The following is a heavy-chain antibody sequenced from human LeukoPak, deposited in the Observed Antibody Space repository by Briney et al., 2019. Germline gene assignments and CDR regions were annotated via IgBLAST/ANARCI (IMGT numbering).Heavy chain of an antibody. CDR3: ARGSALSDYSSPGVDY. D-gene: IGHD4-11*01. V-gene: IGHV1-8*01. J-gene: IGHJ4*02. Sequence: VSVKVSCKASGYTFTSYDINWARQATGQGLEWMGWMNPNSGNTGYAQKFQGRVTMTRNTSISTAYMELSSLTSEDTAVYYCARGSALSDYSSPGVDYWGQGTLVTVSS. CDR1: GYTFTSYD. CDR2: MNPNSGNT.